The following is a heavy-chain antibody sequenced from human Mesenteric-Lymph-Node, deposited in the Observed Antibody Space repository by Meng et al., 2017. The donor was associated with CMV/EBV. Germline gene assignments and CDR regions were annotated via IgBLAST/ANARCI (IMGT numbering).Heavy chain of an antibody. CDR2: ISSSGSGSVM. J-gene: IGHJ3*02. D-gene: IGHD5-12*01. V-gene: IGHV3-48*03. CDR3: ARVPADIGVGWVDI. CDR1: GFAFSEYE. Sequence: GESLKISCAASGFAFSEYEMNWVRQAPGKGLEWVSYISSSGSGSVMYYADSVRGRFTISRDNAKNSLYLQLNSLRVEDTAEYYCARVPADIGVGWVDIWGQGTMVTVSS.